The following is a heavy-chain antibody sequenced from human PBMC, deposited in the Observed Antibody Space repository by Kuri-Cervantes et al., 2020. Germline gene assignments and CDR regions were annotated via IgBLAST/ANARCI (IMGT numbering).Heavy chain of an antibody. Sequence: GGSLRLSCVASGFTLRNYWMHWVRQVPGKGLVWVSRINNEGSITTYADSVKGRFTISRDNAKNSLYLQMNSLRAEDTAVYYCARESSGSFDYWGQGTLVTVSS. CDR2: INNEGSIT. D-gene: IGHD6-19*01. CDR1: GFTLRNYW. CDR3: ARESSGSFDY. J-gene: IGHJ4*02. V-gene: IGHV3-74*01.